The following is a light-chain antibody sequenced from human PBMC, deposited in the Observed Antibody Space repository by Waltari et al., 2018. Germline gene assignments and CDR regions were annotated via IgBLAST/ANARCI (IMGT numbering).Light chain of an antibody. CDR1: SLRNNY. J-gene: IGLJ2*01. CDR3: NSRDSSGDHVV. V-gene: IGLV3-19*01. Sequence: SSELTQDPAVSVALGQTVRITCQGDSLRNNYASWYQQKTGQAPILVIFAKNSRPSGIPGRFSGSTSGSTASLTITGAQAEDEADYYCNSRDSSGDHVVFGGGTKLTVL. CDR2: AKN.